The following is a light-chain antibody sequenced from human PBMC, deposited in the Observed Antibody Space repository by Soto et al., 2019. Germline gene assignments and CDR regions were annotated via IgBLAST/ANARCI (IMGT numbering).Light chain of an antibody. CDR3: QHYGFSSIT. CDR2: GAS. V-gene: IGKV3-20*01. Sequence: EIVLTQSPGTLFLSPGERATLSSGASQYISSSYLAWYQQTPGQAPRVXIYGASSGATGIPVRFSGSGSGTEFTLTISRLEPEDFEVYYCQHYGFSSITYGQGTRLEIK. J-gene: IGKJ5*01. CDR1: QYISSSY.